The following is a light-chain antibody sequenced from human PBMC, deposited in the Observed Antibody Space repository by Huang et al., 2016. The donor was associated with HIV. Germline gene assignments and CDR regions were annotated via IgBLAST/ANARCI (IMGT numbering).Light chain of an antibody. J-gene: IGKJ4*01. CDR3: QQYGSSPLT. V-gene: IGKV3-20*01. CDR1: QSVTNTY. CDR2: GAS. Sequence: EIVLTPSPGTLSLSPGERATLSCRASQSVTNTYLAWYQQIPGQAPRLLIYGASNRATGIPDRFSGSGSGTDFTLSISRLEPEDFAVYYCQQYGSSPLTFGGGTKVEIK.